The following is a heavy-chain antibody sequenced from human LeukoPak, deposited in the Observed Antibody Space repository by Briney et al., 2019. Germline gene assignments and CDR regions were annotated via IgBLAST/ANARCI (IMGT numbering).Heavy chain of an antibody. CDR3: ARDFCSGGSCYSYFHY. D-gene: IGHD2-15*01. J-gene: IGHJ4*02. V-gene: IGHV4-31*03. CDR1: GGSISSGGYY. CDR2: IYYSGST. Sequence: SQTLSLTCTVSGGSISSGGYYWSWIRQHPGKGLEWIGYIYYSGSTYYNPSLKSRVTISVDTSKNQFSLKLSSVTAADTAVYYCARDFCSGGSCYSYFHYWGQGTLVTVSS.